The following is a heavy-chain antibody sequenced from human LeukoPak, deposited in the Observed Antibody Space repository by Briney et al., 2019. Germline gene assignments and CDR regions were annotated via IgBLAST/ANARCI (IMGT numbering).Heavy chain of an antibody. CDR1: GFIFSSYG. V-gene: IGHV3-30*02. CDR3: AREISVVNAFDI. D-gene: IGHD3-22*01. Sequence: PGGSLRLSCAASGFIFSSYGMHWVRQAPGKGLEWVAFIRYDGSKKYYADSVKGRFTISRDNAKNSLYLQMNSLRAEDTAVYYCAREISVVNAFDIWGQGTMVTVSS. CDR2: IRYDGSKK. J-gene: IGHJ3*02.